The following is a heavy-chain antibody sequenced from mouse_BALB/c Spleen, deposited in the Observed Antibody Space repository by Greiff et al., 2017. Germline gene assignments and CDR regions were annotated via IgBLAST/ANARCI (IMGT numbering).Heavy chain of an antibody. D-gene: IGHD1-1*01. CDR1: GYAFTSYN. CDR2: IDPYNGGT. V-gene: IGHV1S135*01. CDR3: ARGPTVASAMDC. J-gene: IGHJ4*01. Sequence: EVKLVESGPELVKPGASVKVSCKASGYAFTSYNMYWVKQSHGKSLEWIGYIDPYNGGTSYNQKFKGKATLTVDKSSSTAYMHLNSLTSEDSAVYYCARGPTVASAMDCWGQGTSVTVSS.